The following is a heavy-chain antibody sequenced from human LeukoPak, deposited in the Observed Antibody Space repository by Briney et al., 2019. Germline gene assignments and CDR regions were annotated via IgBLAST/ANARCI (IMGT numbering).Heavy chain of an antibody. CDR1: GFAFSSYW. CDR3: ARASIGDNVDY. D-gene: IGHD2-21*01. CDR2: INSDGSST. V-gene: IGHV3-74*01. J-gene: IGHJ4*02. Sequence: GGSLRLSCAASGFAFSSYWMHWVRQAPGKGLVWVSRINSDGSSTNYADSVKGRFTISRDNAKNTLYLQMNSLRAEDTAVYYCARASIGDNVDYWGQGTLVTVSS.